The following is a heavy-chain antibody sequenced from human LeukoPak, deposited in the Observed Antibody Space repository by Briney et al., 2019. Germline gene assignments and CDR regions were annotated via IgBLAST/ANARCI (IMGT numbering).Heavy chain of an antibody. D-gene: IGHD6-19*01. J-gene: IGHJ4*02. V-gene: IGHV3-74*01. CDR2: IDSDGSST. Sequence: GGPLRLSCAASGFNFSSYGMPWVRKAPGKGPVWVAHIDSDGSSTTYGDPAKGRFTISRDNAKKTLYLQMNSLRVEDTAVYYCTRGTTAEAGIDYWGQGPLVTVSS. CDR1: GFNFSSYG. CDR3: TRGTTAEAGIDY.